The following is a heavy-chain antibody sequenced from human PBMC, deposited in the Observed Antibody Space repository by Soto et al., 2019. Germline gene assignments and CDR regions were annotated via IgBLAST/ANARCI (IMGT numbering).Heavy chain of an antibody. V-gene: IGHV1-69*01. CDR1: GGTFRNFA. J-gene: IGHJ4*02. CDR2: IIPIFGSA. CDR3: ARGGSSWARFYY. D-gene: IGHD6-13*01. Sequence: QVQLVQSGAEVRKPGSSVKVSCKAFGGTFRNFAFSWVRQAPGQGLEWMGGIIPIFGSAHYAQKFQGRVTITADESTISAYMQLNSLRYEDTAVYFCARGGSSWARFYYCGQGTLVTVSS.